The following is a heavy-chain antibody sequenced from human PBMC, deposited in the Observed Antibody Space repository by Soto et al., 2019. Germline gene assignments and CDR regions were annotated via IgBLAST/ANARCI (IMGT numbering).Heavy chain of an antibody. D-gene: IGHD3-16*01. CDR2: IIPIFGTA. Sequence: QVPLVQSGAEVKKPGSSVKVSCKASGGTFSSYAISWVRQAPGQGLEWMGGIIPIFGTANYAQKFQGRVTITADESTRTAYRELSSLRSEDTAVYYCARSGWANGGVINWGQGTLVTVSS. J-gene: IGHJ4*02. CDR3: ARSGWANGGVIN. V-gene: IGHV1-69*01. CDR1: GGTFSSYA.